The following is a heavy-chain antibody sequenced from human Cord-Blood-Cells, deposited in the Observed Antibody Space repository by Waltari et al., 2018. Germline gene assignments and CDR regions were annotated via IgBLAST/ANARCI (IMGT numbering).Heavy chain of an antibody. CDR3: AREGVLRRYFDY. V-gene: IGHV3-33*01. J-gene: IGHJ4*02. Sequence: QVQLVESGGGVVQPGRSLRLSCAASGFTFSSYGMHWVRQAPGKGWEWVAVIWYDGSKKYYADSVKGRFTISRDNSKNTLYLQRNSLRAEDTAVYYCAREGVLRRYFDYWGQGTLVTVSS. CDR1: GFTFSSYG. CDR2: IWYDGSKK. D-gene: IGHD3-3*01.